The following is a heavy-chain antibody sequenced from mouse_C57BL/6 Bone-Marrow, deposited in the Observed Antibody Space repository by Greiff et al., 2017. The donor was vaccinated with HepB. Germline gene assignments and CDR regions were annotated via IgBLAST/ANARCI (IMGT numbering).Heavy chain of an antibody. CDR2: IYPGDGDT. D-gene: IGHD2-12*01. Sequence: QVQLQQSGPELVKPGASVKISCKASGYAFSSSWMNWVKQRPGKGLEWIGRIYPGDGDTNYNGKFKGKATLTADKSSSTAYMQLSSLTSEDSAVYVCARSKAYYRVLYWYVDGWGTGTTVTVSS. V-gene: IGHV1-82*01. CDR1: GYAFSSSW. CDR3: ARSKAYYRVLYWYVDG. J-gene: IGHJ1*03.